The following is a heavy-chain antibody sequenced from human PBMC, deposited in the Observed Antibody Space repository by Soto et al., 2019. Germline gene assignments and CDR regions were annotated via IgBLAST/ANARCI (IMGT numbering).Heavy chain of an antibody. CDR3: ASVKLAARHFDD. J-gene: IGHJ4*02. CDR2: VHYSGNT. CDR1: GVSLSSYY. Sequence: PSETLSLTCTVSGVSLSSYYWSWIRQPPGKGLEWIGYVHYSGNTNYNPSLKSRVTISRDTSRNQLSLKLTSVTAADTAMYFCASVKLAARHFDDWGPGTLVTVSS. V-gene: IGHV4-59*01. D-gene: IGHD6-6*01.